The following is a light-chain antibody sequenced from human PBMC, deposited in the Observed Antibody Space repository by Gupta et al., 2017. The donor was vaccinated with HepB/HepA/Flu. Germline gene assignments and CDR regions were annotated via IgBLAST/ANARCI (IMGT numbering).Light chain of an antibody. CDR1: QSVSSN. Sequence: EIVMTQSSATLSVSPGERATLSCRASQSVSSNLARYQQKPGQAPRLLIYGASTRATGIPARFSGSGSGTEFTLTISSLQSEDFAVYYCQQYNNWPPWTFGQGTKVEIK. V-gene: IGKV3-15*01. CDR3: QQYNNWPPWT. CDR2: GAS. J-gene: IGKJ1*01.